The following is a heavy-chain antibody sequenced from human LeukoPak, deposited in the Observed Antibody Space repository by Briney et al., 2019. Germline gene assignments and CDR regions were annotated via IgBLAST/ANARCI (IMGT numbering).Heavy chain of an antibody. CDR3: TTEGGDYDILTGYFEYFDY. Sequence: PGGSLRLSCAASGFTFSNAWMSWVRQAPGNEMDWVGRFKSKTEGVTRDYASPVKGRFTISSDDSKNTLYLQMNSLKTEDTAVYHGTTEGGDYDILTGYFEYFDYWGQGTLVTVSS. CDR1: GFTFSNAW. D-gene: IGHD3-9*01. V-gene: IGHV3-15*01. CDR2: FKSKTEGVTR. J-gene: IGHJ4*02.